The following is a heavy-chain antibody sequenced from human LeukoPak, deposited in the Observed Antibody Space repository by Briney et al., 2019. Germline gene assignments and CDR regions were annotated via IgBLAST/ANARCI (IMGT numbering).Heavy chain of an antibody. J-gene: IGHJ6*02. CDR1: EFTFSSYG. Sequence: GRSLRLSCAASEFTFSSYGMHWVRQAPGKGLEWVAVISYDGSNMYYADSVKGRFTISRDNSKNTLYLQMSSLRAEDTAVYYCAKDQGWELLLYHYYGMDVWGQGTTVTVSS. V-gene: IGHV3-30*18. D-gene: IGHD1-26*01. CDR3: AKDQGWELLLYHYYGMDV. CDR2: ISYDGSNM.